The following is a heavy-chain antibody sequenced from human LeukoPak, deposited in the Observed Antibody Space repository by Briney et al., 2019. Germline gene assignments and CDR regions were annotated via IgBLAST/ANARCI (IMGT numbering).Heavy chain of an antibody. Sequence: SETLSLTCTVSGGSISSYYWSWIRQPPGKGLEWIGYISNSGSTNNNPSLKSRLTVSLDTSKNQFSLKLSSVTAADTAVYYCARAHLSETDFDYWGQGTLVTVSS. CDR1: GGSISSYY. CDR3: ARAHLSETDFDY. J-gene: IGHJ4*02. D-gene: IGHD3-3*01. V-gene: IGHV4-59*01. CDR2: ISNSGST.